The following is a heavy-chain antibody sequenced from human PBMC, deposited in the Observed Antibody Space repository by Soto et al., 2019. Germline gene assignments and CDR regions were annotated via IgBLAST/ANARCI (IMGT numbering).Heavy chain of an antibody. D-gene: IGHD2-2*01. J-gene: IGHJ4*02. CDR1: GFTFSSYW. CDR3: ARTDIVVVPAAGGYSGYDVLFDY. V-gene: IGHV3-7*01. Sequence: GGSLRLSCAASGFTFSSYWMSWVRQAPGKGLEWVANIKQDGSEKYYVDSVKGRFTISRDNAKNSLYLQMNSLRAEDTAVYYCARTDIVVVPAAGGYSGYDVLFDYWGQGTLVTVSS. CDR2: IKQDGSEK.